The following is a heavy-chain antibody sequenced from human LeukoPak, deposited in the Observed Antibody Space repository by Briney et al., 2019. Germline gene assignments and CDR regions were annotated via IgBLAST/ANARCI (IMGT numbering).Heavy chain of an antibody. V-gene: IGHV1-2*02. Sequence: ASVKVSCKASGYTFTGYYMHWVRQAPGQGLEWMGWINPNSGGTNYAQKFQGRVTMTRDTSISTAYMELSRLRSDDTAVHYCARDAPVSGWYLVLGRGLFDYWGQGTLVTVSS. CDR3: ARDAPVSGWYLVLGRGLFDY. D-gene: IGHD6-19*01. J-gene: IGHJ4*02. CDR2: INPNSGGT. CDR1: GYTFTGYY.